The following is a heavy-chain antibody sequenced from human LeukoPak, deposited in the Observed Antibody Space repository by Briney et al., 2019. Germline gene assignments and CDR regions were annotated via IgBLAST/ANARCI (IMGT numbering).Heavy chain of an antibody. V-gene: IGHV3-48*01. J-gene: IGHJ3*02. CDR1: GFTFSSYS. CDR3: ARDRPRQWLVREVNGAFDI. D-gene: IGHD6-19*01. CDR2: ISSSSSTI. Sequence: PGGSLRLFCAASGFTFSSYSMNWVRQAPGKGLEWVSYISSSSSTIYYADSVKGRFTISRDNSKNTLYLQMNSLRAEDTAVYYCARDRPRQWLVREVNGAFDIWGQGTMVTVSS.